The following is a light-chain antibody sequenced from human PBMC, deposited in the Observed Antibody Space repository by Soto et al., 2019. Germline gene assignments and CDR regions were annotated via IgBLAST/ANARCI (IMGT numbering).Light chain of an antibody. CDR2: DVS. V-gene: IGLV2-11*01. Sequence: QSALTQPRSVSGSPGESVTISFSGTSSDVGSYNYVSWYQQYPGKTPKVMIYDVSERPSEVPVRFSGSKSGNTASLTISGLLAEYEAEYFFYSYSCSDSLLFGGGTKVTVL. CDR1: SSDVGSYNY. J-gene: IGLJ2*01. CDR3: YSYSCSDSLL.